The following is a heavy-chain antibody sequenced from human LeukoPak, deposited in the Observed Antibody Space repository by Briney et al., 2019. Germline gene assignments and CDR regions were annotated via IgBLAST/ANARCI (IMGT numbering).Heavy chain of an antibody. D-gene: IGHD1-1*01. CDR1: GYTFTSYY. V-gene: IGHV1-46*01. CDR2: INPSGGST. J-gene: IGHJ4*02. CDR3: ARDLGLTQPTPFDY. Sequence: GASVWVSCTVSGYTFTSYYMHWVRQAPGPGREWMGIINPSGGSTSYAQTFQGRVTMTRDTSTSTVYMELSSLRSEDTAVYYCARDLGLTQPTPFDYWGQGTLVTVSS.